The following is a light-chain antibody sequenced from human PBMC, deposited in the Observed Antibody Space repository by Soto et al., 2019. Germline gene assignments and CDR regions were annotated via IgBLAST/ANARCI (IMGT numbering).Light chain of an antibody. Sequence: SALTQPRSVSGSPGQSVTISCTGSSSDVGGYSHVSWFQQHPGKAPKLMIYDVTKRPSGVPDRFSGSKSGNTASLTISGLQAEDESDYYCCSFAGTYTIFGGGTKVTVL. CDR2: DVT. J-gene: IGLJ2*01. CDR1: SSDVGGYSH. V-gene: IGLV2-11*01. CDR3: CSFAGTYTI.